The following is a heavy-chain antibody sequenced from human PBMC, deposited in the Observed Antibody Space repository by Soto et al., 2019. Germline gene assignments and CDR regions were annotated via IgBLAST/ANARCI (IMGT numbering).Heavy chain of an antibody. D-gene: IGHD3-10*01. V-gene: IGHV4-61*01. J-gene: IGHJ5*02. CDR2: IYYSGST. CDR1: GGSVSSGSYY. Sequence: SDTLSLTCTVSGGSVSSGSYYWSWIRQPPGKGLEWIGYIYYSGSTNYNPSLKSRVTISVDTSKNQFSLKLSSVTAADTAVYYCARSQSHYCRWCFAPWGQGTMVTV. CDR3: ARSQSHYCRWCFAP.